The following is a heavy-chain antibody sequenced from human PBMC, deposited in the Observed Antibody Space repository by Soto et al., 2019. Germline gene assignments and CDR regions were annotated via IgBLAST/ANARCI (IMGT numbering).Heavy chain of an antibody. V-gene: IGHV4-34*01. CDR1: GGSFSGYY. CDR3: ARGAGYVWGSPPESP. D-gene: IGHD3-16*01. CDR2: INHSGST. Sequence: SETLSLTCAVYGGSFSGYYWSWIRQPPGKGLEWIGEINHSGSTNYNPSLKSRVTISVDTSKNQFSLKLSSVTAADTAVYYCARGAGYVWGSPPESPWGQGTLVTVSS. J-gene: IGHJ5*02.